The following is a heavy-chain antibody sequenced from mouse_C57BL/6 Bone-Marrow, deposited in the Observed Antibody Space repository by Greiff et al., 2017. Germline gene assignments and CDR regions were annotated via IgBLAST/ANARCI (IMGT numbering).Heavy chain of an antibody. CDR3: ARDSSGPFAY. J-gene: IGHJ3*01. CDR1: GFTFSSYA. CDR2: ISDGGSYT. Sequence: EVQGVESGGGLVKPGGSLKLSCAASGFTFSSYAMSWVRQTPEKRLEWVATISDGGSYTYYPDNVKGRFTISRDKAKNNLYLQMSHLKAEDTAMYYCARDSSGPFAYWGKGTLVTVSA. V-gene: IGHV5-4*01. D-gene: IGHD3-2*02.